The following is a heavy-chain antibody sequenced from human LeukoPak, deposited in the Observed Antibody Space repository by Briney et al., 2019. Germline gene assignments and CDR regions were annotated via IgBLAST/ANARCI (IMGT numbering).Heavy chain of an antibody. CDR2: ISSSSSTI. V-gene: IGHV3-48*01. Sequence: PGGSLRLSCAVSGFTFSRYGMHWVRQAPGKGLEWVSYISSSSSTIYYADSVKGRFTISRDNAKNSLYLQMNSLRAEDTAVYYCARSPEIYYMDVWGKGTTVTVSS. CDR1: GFTFSRYG. J-gene: IGHJ6*03. D-gene: IGHD5-24*01. CDR3: ARSPEIYYMDV.